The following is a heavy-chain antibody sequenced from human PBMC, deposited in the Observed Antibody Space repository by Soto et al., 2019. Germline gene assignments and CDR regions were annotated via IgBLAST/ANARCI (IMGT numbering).Heavy chain of an antibody. J-gene: IGHJ6*02. Sequence: SQTLSLTCAISGDSVASHSAAWNWIRQSPSRGLEWLGRTYYRSKWYNDYAVSVKSRITINPDTSKNQFSLHLNSVTPEDTAVFYCAKGAAAGPRNYYYYYYAMDVWGQGTTVTVSS. CDR3: AKGAAAGPRNYYYYYYAMDV. V-gene: IGHV6-1*01. CDR1: GDSVASHSAA. CDR2: TYYRSKWYN. D-gene: IGHD6-13*01.